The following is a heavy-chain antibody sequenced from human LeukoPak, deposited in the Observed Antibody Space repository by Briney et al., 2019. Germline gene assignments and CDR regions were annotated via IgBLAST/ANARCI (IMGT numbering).Heavy chain of an antibody. J-gene: IGHJ4*02. V-gene: IGHV3-11*04. CDR3: ARDRTAVAGLDY. D-gene: IGHD6-19*01. CDR2: ISSSGSTI. Sequence: GGSLRLSCAASGFTFSDYYMSWIRQAPGKGLGWVSYISSSGSTIYYADSVKGRFTISRDNAKNSLHLQMNSLRAEDTAVYYCARDRTAVAGLDYWGQGTLVTVSS. CDR1: GFTFSDYY.